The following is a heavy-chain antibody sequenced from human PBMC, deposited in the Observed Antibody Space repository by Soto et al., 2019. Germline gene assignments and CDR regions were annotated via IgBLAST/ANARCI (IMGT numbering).Heavy chain of an antibody. CDR2: INSDGSST. Sequence: GGSLRLSCAASGFTFSSYWMHWVRQAPGKGLVWVSRINSDGSSTSYADSVKGRFTISRDNAKNTLYLQMNSLRAEDTAVYYCARLYYDFWSGYYGWFDPWGQGTLVTVS. CDR1: GFTFSSYW. D-gene: IGHD3-3*01. CDR3: ARLYYDFWSGYYGWFDP. V-gene: IGHV3-74*01. J-gene: IGHJ5*02.